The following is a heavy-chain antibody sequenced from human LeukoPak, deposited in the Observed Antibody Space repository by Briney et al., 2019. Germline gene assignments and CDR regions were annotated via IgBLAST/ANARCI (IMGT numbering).Heavy chain of an antibody. J-gene: IGHJ4*02. V-gene: IGHV1-2*02. CDR2: INPNSGGT. CDR1: GYTFTGYY. D-gene: IGHD5-24*01. CDR3: AADRDGYNLFDY. Sequence: ASVKVSCKASGYTFTGYYMHWVRQAPGQGLEWMGWINPNSGGTNYAQKFQGRVTMTRDTSISTAYMEMSRLRSDATAVYYCAADRDGYNLFDYWGQGTLVTVSS.